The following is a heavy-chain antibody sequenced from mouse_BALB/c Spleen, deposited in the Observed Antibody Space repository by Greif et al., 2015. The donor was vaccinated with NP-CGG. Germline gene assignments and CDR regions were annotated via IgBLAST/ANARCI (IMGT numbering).Heavy chain of an antibody. CDR3: TRGGYWYFDV. Sequence: QVQLQQSGAELVKPGASVKLSCKASGYTFTSYYMYWVKQRPGQGLEWIGGINPSNGGTNFNEKFKSKATLTVDKSSSTAYMQLSSLTSEDSAVYYCTRGGYWYFDVWGAGTTVTVSS. V-gene: IGHV1S81*02. D-gene: IGHD1-1*02. CDR1: GYTFTSYY. J-gene: IGHJ1*01. CDR2: INPSNGGT.